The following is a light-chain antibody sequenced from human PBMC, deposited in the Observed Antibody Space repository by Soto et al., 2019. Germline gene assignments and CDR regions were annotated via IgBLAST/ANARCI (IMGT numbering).Light chain of an antibody. CDR1: SSNIGNNY. CDR2: DNN. J-gene: IGLJ2*01. CDR3: GTWDSVWSAVV. V-gene: IGLV1-51*01. Sequence: QSVLTQPPSVSAAPGQKVTISCSGSSSNIGNNYVSWYQQLPGTAPKLLIYDNNKRPSGIPDRFSGSKSGTSATLGITGLQTGAEGDYYGGTWDSVWSAVVFAGGTK.